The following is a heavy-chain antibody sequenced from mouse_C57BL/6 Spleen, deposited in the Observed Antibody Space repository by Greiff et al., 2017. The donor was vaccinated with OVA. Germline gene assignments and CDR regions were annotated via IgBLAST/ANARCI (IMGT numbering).Heavy chain of an antibody. J-gene: IGHJ2*01. CDR3: AREGITTVVPDY. D-gene: IGHD1-1*01. V-gene: IGHV1-54*01. Sequence: VQLQQSGAELVRPGTSVKVSCKASGYAFTNYLIEWVKQRPGQGLEWIGVINPGSGGTNYNEKFKGKATLTADKSSSTAYMQLSSLTSEDSAVYFCAREGITTVVPDYWGQGTTLTVSS. CDR2: INPGSGGT. CDR1: GYAFTNYL.